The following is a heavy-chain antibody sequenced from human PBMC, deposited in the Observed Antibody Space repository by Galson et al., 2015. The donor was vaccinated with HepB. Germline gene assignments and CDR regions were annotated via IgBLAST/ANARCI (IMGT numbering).Heavy chain of an antibody. CDR1: GFSFSTYA. CDR3: ARESAPFSSGWHCYFDY. V-gene: IGHV3-23*01. J-gene: IGHJ4*02. D-gene: IGHD6-19*01. Sequence: SLRLSCAASGFSFSTYAMSWVRQAPGKGLEWVSAISGSGTNAYYADFVKGQFTISRDNSKNTLYLQMYSLRAEDTAVYYCARESAPFSSGWHCYFDYWGQGSLVIVSS. CDR2: ISGSGTNA.